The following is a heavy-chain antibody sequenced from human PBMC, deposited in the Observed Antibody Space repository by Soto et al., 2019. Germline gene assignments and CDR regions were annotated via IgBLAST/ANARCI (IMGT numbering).Heavy chain of an antibody. D-gene: IGHD5-12*01. V-gene: IGHV3-30*18. CDR3: AKDVKSGYESTFEY. CDR1: GFTFSSYG. J-gene: IGHJ4*02. Sequence: GWSLRLSCAASGFTFSSYGMHLVRQAPGKGLEWVAVISYDGSNKYYADSVKGRFTISRDNSKNTLYLQMNSLRAEDTAVYYCAKDVKSGYESTFEYWGKGTLVTVS. CDR2: ISYDGSNK.